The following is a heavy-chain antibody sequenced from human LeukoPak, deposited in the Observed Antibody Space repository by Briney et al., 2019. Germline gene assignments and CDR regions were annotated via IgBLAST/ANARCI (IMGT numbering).Heavy chain of an antibody. Sequence: QAGGSLRLSCAASGFTFSSYAMSWVRQAPGKGLEWVSAISGSGSSTYYADSVKGRFTISRDNSKNTLYLQMNSLRAEDTAVYYCAKDHSPSSGWYFDYWGQGTLVTVSS. J-gene: IGHJ4*02. D-gene: IGHD6-19*01. V-gene: IGHV3-23*01. CDR2: ISGSGSST. CDR3: AKDHSPSSGWYFDY. CDR1: GFTFSSYA.